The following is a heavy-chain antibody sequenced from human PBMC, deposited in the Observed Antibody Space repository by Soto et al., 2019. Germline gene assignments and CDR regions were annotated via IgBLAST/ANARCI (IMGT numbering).Heavy chain of an antibody. Sequence: GGSLRLSCAASGFTFSSYSMNWVRQAPGKGLEWVSSISSSSSYIYYADSVKGRFTISRDNAKSSLYLQMNSLRAEDTAVYYCARDVWGDYYDSSGDAFDFWGQGTMVTVSS. D-gene: IGHD3-22*01. V-gene: IGHV3-21*01. CDR1: GFTFSSYS. CDR3: ARDVWGDYYDSSGDAFDF. CDR2: ISSSSSYI. J-gene: IGHJ3*01.